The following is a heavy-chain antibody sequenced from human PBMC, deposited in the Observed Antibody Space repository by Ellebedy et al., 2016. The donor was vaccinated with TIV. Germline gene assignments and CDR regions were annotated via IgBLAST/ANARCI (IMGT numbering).Heavy chain of an antibody. D-gene: IGHD4-23*01. CDR1: AYTFTGYY. V-gene: IGHV1-2*02. CDR2: INPNSGGT. CDR3: ARGVTSYYFYYMDV. J-gene: IGHJ6*03. Sequence: ASVKVSCXASAYTFTGYYMHWVRQAPGQGLEWMGWINPNSGGTIFAQNFQGRVTMTLDTSISTAYMELTRLTSDDTAVYYCARGVTSYYFYYMDVWGEGTTVTVSS.